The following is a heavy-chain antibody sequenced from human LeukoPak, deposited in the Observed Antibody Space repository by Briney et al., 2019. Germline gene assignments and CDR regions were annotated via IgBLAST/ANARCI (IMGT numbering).Heavy chain of an antibody. CDR3: ARVSARYSSVLGIYYYYYMDV. Sequence: ASVKVSCKASGYTFTSYDINWVRQATGQGLEWMGWMNPNSGNTGYAQKFQGRVTMTRNTSISTAYMELSSLRSEDTAVYYCARVSARYSSVLGIYYYYYMDVWGKGTTVTVSS. CDR1: GYTFTSYD. D-gene: IGHD6-19*01. CDR2: MNPNSGNT. J-gene: IGHJ6*03. V-gene: IGHV1-8*01.